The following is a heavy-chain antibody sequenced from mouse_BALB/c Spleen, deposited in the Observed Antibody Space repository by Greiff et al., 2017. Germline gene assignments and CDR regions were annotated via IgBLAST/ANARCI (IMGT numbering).Heavy chain of an antibody. CDR1: GYTFTNYW. CDR2: IYPGGGYT. D-gene: IGHD2-10*01. Sequence: QVQLQQSGAELVRPGTSVKISCKASGYTFTNYWLGWVKQRPGHGLEWIGDIYPGGGYTNYNEKFKGKATLTADTSSSTAYMQLSSLTSEDSAVYFCARKGAYYGNHDWYFDVWGAGTTVTVFS. CDR3: ARKGAYYGNHDWYFDV. V-gene: IGHV1-63*02. J-gene: IGHJ1*01.